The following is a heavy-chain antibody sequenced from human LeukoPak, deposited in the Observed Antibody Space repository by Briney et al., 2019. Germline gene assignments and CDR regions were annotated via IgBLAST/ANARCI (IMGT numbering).Heavy chain of an antibody. Sequence: SETLSLTCAVYGGSFSGYYWSWIRQPPGKGLEWIGEINHSGSTNYNPSLKSRVTISVDTSKNQSSLKLSSVTAADTAVYYCATRIAARGRPDYWGQGTLVTVSS. D-gene: IGHD6-6*01. CDR3: ATRIAARGRPDY. J-gene: IGHJ4*02. CDR1: GGSFSGYY. V-gene: IGHV4-34*01. CDR2: INHSGST.